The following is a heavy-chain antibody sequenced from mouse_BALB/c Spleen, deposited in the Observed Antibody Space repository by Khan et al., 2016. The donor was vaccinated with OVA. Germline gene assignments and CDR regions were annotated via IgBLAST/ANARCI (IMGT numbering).Heavy chain of an antibody. Sequence: EVQLVESGGDLVKPGGSLKLSCAASGFTFSTYGMSWVRQTPEKRLEWVATISTGGTYTYYPDSVKGRFTISRDNAKNTLYLQLSSLKSEDTAIYYCSRLAYYYNSEGLAYWGQGTLVTVSA. CDR1: GFTFSTYG. CDR2: ISTGGTYT. CDR3: SRLAYYYNSEGLAY. V-gene: IGHV5-6*01. J-gene: IGHJ3*01. D-gene: IGHD1-1*01.